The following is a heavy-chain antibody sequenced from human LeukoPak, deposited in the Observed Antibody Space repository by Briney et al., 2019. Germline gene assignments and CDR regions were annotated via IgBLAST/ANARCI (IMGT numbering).Heavy chain of an antibody. CDR3: ARDLGGDYGGFDY. CDR2: ISYDGSNK. CDR1: GFTFSSYA. J-gene: IGHJ4*02. V-gene: IGHV3-30-3*01. Sequence: SGGSLRLSCAASGFTFSSYAMHWVRQAPGKGLEWVAVISYDGSNKYYADSVKGRFTISRDNSKNTLYLQMNSLRAEDTAVYYCARDLGGDYGGFDYWGQGTLVTVSS. D-gene: IGHD4-17*01.